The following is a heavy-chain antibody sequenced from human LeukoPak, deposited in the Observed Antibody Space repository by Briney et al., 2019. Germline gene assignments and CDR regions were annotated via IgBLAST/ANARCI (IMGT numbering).Heavy chain of an antibody. CDR3: ARAMEYYYGSGSYYRFGWFDP. V-gene: IGHV4-34*01. CDR1: GRSFSGYY. J-gene: IGHJ5*02. Sequence: PSETLSLTCAVYGRSFSGYYWSWIRQPPGKGLEWIGEINHSGSTNYNPSLKSRVTISVDTSKNQFSLKLSSVTAADTAVYYCARAMEYYYGSGSYYRFGWFDPWGQGTLVPVSS. CDR2: INHSGST. D-gene: IGHD3-10*01.